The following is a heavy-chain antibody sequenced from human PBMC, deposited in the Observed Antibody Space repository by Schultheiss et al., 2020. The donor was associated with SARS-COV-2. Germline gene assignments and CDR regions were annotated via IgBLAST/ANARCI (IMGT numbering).Heavy chain of an antibody. V-gene: IGHV1-46*01. CDR2: INPSGGST. J-gene: IGHJ4*02. CDR1: GYTFTSYY. D-gene: IGHD3-10*01. Sequence: GESLKISCKASGYTFTSYYMHWVRQAPGQGLEWMGIINPSGGSTSYAQKFQGRVTMTRDTSTSTVYMELSSLRSEDTAVYYCARNYYASGSMDYWGQGTRVTVSS. CDR3: ARNYYASGSMDY.